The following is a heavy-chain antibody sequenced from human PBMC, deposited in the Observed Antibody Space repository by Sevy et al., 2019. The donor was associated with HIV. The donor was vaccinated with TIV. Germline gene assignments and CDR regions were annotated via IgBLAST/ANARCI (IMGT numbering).Heavy chain of an antibody. CDR1: GGTFSSYA. D-gene: IGHD3-22*01. CDR2: IIPIFGTA. J-gene: IGHJ4*02. CDR3: ARDTYGYYDSSGYAANYFDY. Sequence: ASVKISCKASGGTFSSYAISWVRQAPGQGLEWMGGIIPIFGTANYAQKFQGRVTITADESTSTAYMEVSSLRSEDTAVYYCARDTYGYYDSSGYAANYFDYWGQGTLVTVSS. V-gene: IGHV1-69*13.